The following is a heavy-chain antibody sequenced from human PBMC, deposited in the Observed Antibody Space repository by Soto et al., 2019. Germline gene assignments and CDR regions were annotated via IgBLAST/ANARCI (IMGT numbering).Heavy chain of an antibody. CDR3: ARGARDFDY. V-gene: IGHV3-33*01. D-gene: IGHD3-16*01. CDR2: IWYDGGNK. CDR1: GFTFDTYV. Sequence: GGSLRLSCAASGFTFDTYVMHWVRQAPGRGLEWVALIWYDGGNKYYVDSVKGRFTISRDNSKNTLYLQMNSLRAEDTAVYYCARGARDFDYWGQGTLVTVSS. J-gene: IGHJ4*02.